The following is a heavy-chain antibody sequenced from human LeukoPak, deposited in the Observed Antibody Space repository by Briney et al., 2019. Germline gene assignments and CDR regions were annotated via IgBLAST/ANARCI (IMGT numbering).Heavy chain of an antibody. Sequence: HPGGSLRLSCEVSGFTVSSNYMSWVRQAPGKGLEWVSVIYSGGSTYYADSVKGRFTISRDNSKNTLNLQMNSLRADDTAVYYRARSIDYWGQGTLVTVSS. CDR1: GFTVSSNY. CDR2: IYSGGST. J-gene: IGHJ4*02. D-gene: IGHD6-6*01. CDR3: ARSIDY. V-gene: IGHV3-53*01.